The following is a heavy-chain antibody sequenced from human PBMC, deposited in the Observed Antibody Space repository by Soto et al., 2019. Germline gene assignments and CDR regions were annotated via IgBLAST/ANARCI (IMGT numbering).Heavy chain of an antibody. V-gene: IGHV1-69*01. D-gene: IGHD2-2*01. CDR3: ARRRADCSSTSCDLDFCMDG. Sequence: QVQLVQSGAEVKKPGSSVKVSCKASGGTFSSYAISWVRQAPGQGLEWMGGIIPIFGTANYAQKFQGRVTITADESTSTAYMGVSSLRSEDTAVYYCARRRADCSSTSCDLDFCMDGGGRGTT. CDR1: GGTFSSYA. J-gene: IGHJ6*02. CDR2: IIPIFGTA.